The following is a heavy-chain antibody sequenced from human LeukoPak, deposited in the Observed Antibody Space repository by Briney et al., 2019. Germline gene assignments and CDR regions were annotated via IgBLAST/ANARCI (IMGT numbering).Heavy chain of an antibody. CDR1: GGSISTYY. Sequence: SETLSLTCTVSGGSISTYYWSWIRQPPGKGLEWIGYIYYSGSTSYNPSLKSRVTISVDTSKNQFSLKLSSVTAADTAVYYCARGEYSGYDFQYIPLTPFDYWGQGTLVTVSS. V-gene: IGHV4-59*08. CDR3: ARGEYSGYDFQYIPLTPFDY. CDR2: IYYSGST. J-gene: IGHJ4*02. D-gene: IGHD5-12*01.